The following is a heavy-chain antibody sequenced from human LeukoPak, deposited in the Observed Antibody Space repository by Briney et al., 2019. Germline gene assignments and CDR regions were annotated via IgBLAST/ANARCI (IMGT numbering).Heavy chain of an antibody. CDR2: INPSGGST. Sequence: GASVKVSCKASGYTFTSYYIHWVRQAPGQGLEWMGIINPSGGSTSYPQKFQGRVTMTRDTSTSTVYMELSSLRSEDTAVYYCARVADILTGPIYYYYGMDVWGQGTTVTVSS. CDR3: ARVADILTGPIYYYYGMDV. J-gene: IGHJ6*02. D-gene: IGHD3-9*01. CDR1: GYTFTSYY. V-gene: IGHV1-46*01.